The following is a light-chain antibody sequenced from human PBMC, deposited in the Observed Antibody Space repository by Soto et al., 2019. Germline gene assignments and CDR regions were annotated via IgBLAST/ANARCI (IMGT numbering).Light chain of an antibody. V-gene: IGLV2-14*01. CDR1: SSDIGAYNY. CDR2: EVS. Sequence: QSALTQPASVSGSPGQSITISCTGSSSDIGAYNYVSSFQQYPGKAPKLIISEVSNRPSGVSNRFSGSKSGTAASLTISGLQTEDEADYFCFSFTTDWTHVFGTGTKVTVL. J-gene: IGLJ1*01. CDR3: FSFTTDWTHV.